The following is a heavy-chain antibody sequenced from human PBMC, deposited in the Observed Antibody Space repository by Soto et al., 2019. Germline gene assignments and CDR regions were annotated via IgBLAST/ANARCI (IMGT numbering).Heavy chain of an antibody. J-gene: IGHJ6*02. Sequence: GGSLRLSCAASGFTFSSYGMHWVRQAPGKGLEWVAVIWYDGSNKYYADSVKGRFTISRDNSKNTLYLQMNSLRAEDTAVYYCEISLKRIQLWVTGGMDVWGQGTTVNVSS. CDR2: IWYDGSNK. V-gene: IGHV3-33*01. CDR1: GFTFSSYG. D-gene: IGHD5-18*01. CDR3: EISLKRIQLWVTGGMDV.